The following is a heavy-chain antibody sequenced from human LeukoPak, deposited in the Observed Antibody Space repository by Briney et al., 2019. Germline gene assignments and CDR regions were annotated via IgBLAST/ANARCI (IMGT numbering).Heavy chain of an antibody. D-gene: IGHD3-22*01. Sequence: GGSLRLSCAASGFTFSSYGMPWVRQAPGKGLEWVAVIWYDGSNKYYADSVKGRFTISRDNSKNTLYLQMNSLRAEDTAVYYCASDTYYYDSSGYYFFDYWGQGTLVTVSS. V-gene: IGHV3-33*01. J-gene: IGHJ4*02. CDR1: GFTFSSYG. CDR3: ASDTYYYDSSGYYFFDY. CDR2: IWYDGSNK.